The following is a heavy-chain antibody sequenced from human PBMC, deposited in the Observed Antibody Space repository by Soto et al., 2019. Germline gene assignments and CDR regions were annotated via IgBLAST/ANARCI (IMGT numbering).Heavy chain of an antibody. CDR3: AWMNMARLAH. D-gene: IGHD2-2*03. J-gene: IGHJ4*02. CDR1: GVSFNSYG. CDR2: ITPALHLT. Sequence: QVQLQQSGAEVKRPGSSVKVSCKASGVSFNSYGFAWVRQAPGQGLEWLGKITPALHLTNYAQSFQGRVTITTDTSKSPLYLELTSLTSKDTAVYYCAWMNMARLAHWGQGTLVTVSS. V-gene: IGHV1-69*09.